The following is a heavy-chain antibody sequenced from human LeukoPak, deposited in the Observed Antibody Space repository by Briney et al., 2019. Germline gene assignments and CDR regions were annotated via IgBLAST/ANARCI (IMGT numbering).Heavy chain of an antibody. Sequence: PSETLSLTCTGSGVSISSYYWSWLRQPPGMGLEWSGYIYYSGSTNYNPSLKSRATISVDTSKNQFILKLSSVTAADTAVYYCARVAMVRGVIPWFDPWGQGTLVTVSS. V-gene: IGHV4-59*01. J-gene: IGHJ5*02. CDR1: GVSISSYY. CDR2: IYYSGST. D-gene: IGHD3-10*01. CDR3: ARVAMVRGVIPWFDP.